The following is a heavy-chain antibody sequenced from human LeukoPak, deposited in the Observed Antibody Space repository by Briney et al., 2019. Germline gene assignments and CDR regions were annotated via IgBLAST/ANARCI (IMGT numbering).Heavy chain of an antibody. J-gene: IGHJ4*01. CDR3: AKDYFASGTYPCFDY. D-gene: IGHD3-10*01. CDR1: GFTFSTYA. CDR2: ISNSGGST. Sequence: GGSLRLSCAASGFTFSTYAMSWVRQAPGKGLEWVSRISNSGGSTYYADSVKGRFTISRDNSKNTLYLQMNSLRAEDTAVYYCAKDYFASGTYPCFDYWGHGTLVTVSS. V-gene: IGHV3-23*01.